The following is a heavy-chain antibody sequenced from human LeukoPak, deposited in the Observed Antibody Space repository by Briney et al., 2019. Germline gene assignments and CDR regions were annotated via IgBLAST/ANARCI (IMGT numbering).Heavy chain of an antibody. CDR3: ARYGSGSYYNRGDYFDY. D-gene: IGHD3-10*01. V-gene: IGHV4-59*01. Sequence: PSETLSLTCTVSGGSISSYYWSWIRQPPGKGLEWIGYIYYSGSTNYNPSLKSRVTISVDTSKNQFSLKLSSVTAADTAVYYCARYGSGSYYNRGDYFDYWGQGTLVTVSS. CDR1: GGSISSYY. CDR2: IYYSGST. J-gene: IGHJ4*02.